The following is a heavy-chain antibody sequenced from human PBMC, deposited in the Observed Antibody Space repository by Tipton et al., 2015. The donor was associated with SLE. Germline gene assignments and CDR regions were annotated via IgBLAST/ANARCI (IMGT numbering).Heavy chain of an antibody. CDR2: IYSSGTK. Sequence: TLSLTCTVSGGSISYDYWSWIRQSAGKGLEWIGRIYSSGTKDYNPSLKSRLSMSIDASTNQVSLRLSSVTAADTAVYYCARGSDGEYVRYFDVWGRGNLVTVSS. V-gene: IGHV4-4*07. D-gene: IGHD4-17*01. CDR1: GGSISYDY. CDR3: ARGSDGEYVRYFDV. J-gene: IGHJ2*01.